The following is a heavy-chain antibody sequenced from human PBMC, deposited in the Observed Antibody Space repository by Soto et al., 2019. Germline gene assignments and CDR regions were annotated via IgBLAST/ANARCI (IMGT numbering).Heavy chain of an antibody. J-gene: IGHJ6*02. D-gene: IGHD2-8*01. CDR1: GGSVSSGSYY. CDR3: ARDEMVYARYYYGMDV. V-gene: IGHV4-61*01. CDR2: IYYSGST. Sequence: PSETLSLTCTVSGGSVSSGSYYWSWIRQPPGKGLEWIGYIYYSGSTNYNPSLKSRVTISVDTSKNQFSLKLSSVTAADTAVYYCARDEMVYARYYYGMDVWGQGTTVTVSS.